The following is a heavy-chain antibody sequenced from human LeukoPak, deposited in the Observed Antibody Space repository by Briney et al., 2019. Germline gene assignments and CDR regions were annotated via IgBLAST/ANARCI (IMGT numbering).Heavy chain of an antibody. CDR1: GGSISGHY. Sequence: SETLSLTCTVSGGSISGHYWSWIRQPPGKGLEWIGYIYYSGSTKYNPSLKSRGTISIDTSKNQSSLKLSFVTAADTAVYYCARLAAYTGSYHIDYWGQGTLVIVSS. D-gene: IGHD1-26*01. V-gene: IGHV4-59*08. J-gene: IGHJ4*02. CDR3: ARLAAYTGSYHIDY. CDR2: IYYSGST.